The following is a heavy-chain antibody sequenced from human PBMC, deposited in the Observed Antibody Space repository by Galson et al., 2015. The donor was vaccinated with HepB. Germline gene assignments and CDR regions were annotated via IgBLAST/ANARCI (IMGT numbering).Heavy chain of an antibody. CDR1: GFTFSSYA. Sequence: SLRLSCAASGFTFSSYAMHWVRQAPGKGLEWVAVISYDGSNKYYADSVKGRFTISRDNSKNTLYLQMNSLRAEDTAVYYCARDSLDIVIVPAAIAYYYYGMDVWGQETTVTVSS. J-gene: IGHJ6*02. V-gene: IGHV3-30-3*01. CDR2: ISYDGSNK. D-gene: IGHD2-2*02. CDR3: ARDSLDIVIVPAAIAYYYYGMDV.